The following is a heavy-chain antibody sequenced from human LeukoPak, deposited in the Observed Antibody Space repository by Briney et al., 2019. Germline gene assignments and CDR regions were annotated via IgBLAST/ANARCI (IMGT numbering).Heavy chain of an antibody. CDR2: IIPILGIA. D-gene: IGHD6-13*01. V-gene: IGHV1-69*04. Sequence: SVKVSCKASGGTFSSYAISWVRQAPGQGLEWMGRIIPILGIANYAQKFQGRVTITADKSTSTAYMELSSLRSEDTAVYYCASITAEISSSWYSFVFDIWGQGTMVTVSS. CDR1: GGTFSSYA. CDR3: ASITAEISSSWYSFVFDI. J-gene: IGHJ3*02.